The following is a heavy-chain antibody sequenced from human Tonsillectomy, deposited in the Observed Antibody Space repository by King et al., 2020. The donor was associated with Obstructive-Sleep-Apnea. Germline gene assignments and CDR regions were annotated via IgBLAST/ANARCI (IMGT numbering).Heavy chain of an antibody. D-gene: IGHD3-10*01. CDR3: AKDLPWFGETSPSTTDY. CDR2: IRYDGSNK. CDR1: GFTFSSYG. V-gene: IGHV3-30*02. J-gene: IGHJ4*01. Sequence: VKLVESGGGVVQPGGSLRLSCAASGFTFSSYGMHWVRQAPGKGLEWVAFIRYDGSNKYYADSVKGRFIISRDNPKNTLYLQMNSLRAEDTAIYYCAKDLPWFGETSPSTTDYWGHGTLVTVSS.